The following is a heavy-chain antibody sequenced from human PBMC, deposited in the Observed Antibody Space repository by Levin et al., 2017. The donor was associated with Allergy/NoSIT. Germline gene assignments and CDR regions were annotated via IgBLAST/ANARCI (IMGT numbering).Heavy chain of an antibody. D-gene: IGHD1-14*01. Sequence: NPSETLSLTCGISGDSVSSNSAAWNWIRQSPSRGLEWLGRTYYMSKWYYEYALSVQSRVTINPDTSKNQFSLQLNSVTPEDTAVYYCARWNHLLRYFDLWGRGTLVTVSS. CDR3: ARWNHLLRYFDL. J-gene: IGHJ2*01. CDR1: GDSVSSNSAA. V-gene: IGHV6-1*01. CDR2: TYYMSKWYY.